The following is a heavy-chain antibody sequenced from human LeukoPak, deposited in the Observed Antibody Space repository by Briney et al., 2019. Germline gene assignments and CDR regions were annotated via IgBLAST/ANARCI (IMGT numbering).Heavy chain of an antibody. CDR3: ARRKVGITGTYYFDY. V-gene: IGHV3-7*01. D-gene: IGHD1-20*01. J-gene: IGHJ4*02. Sequence: PGGSLRLSCAASGFTFSSYWMSWVRQAPGKGLEWVANIKQDGSERYYVDSVKGRFTISRDNAKNSLYLQMNSLRAEDTAVYYCARRKVGITGTYYFDYWGQGTLVTVSS. CDR1: GFTFSSYW. CDR2: IKQDGSER.